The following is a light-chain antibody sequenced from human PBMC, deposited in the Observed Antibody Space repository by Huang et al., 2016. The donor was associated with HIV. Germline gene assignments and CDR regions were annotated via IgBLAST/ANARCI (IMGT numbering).Light chain of an antibody. CDR1: ENINRI. V-gene: IGKV1-39*01. Sequence: DIQMTQSPSSLSASVGDRVTINCRASENINRILTWYQQKPGKAPELLIYAAFTLQPGVPTRFSGGGSGTDFTLTISSLQTEDFATYYCQQSSGLPWTFGQGTKVEIK. CDR2: AAF. J-gene: IGKJ1*01. CDR3: QQSSGLPWT.